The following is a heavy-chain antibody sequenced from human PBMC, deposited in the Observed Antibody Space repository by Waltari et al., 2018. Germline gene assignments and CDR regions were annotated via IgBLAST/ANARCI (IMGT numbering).Heavy chain of an antibody. V-gene: IGHV3-15*01. Sequence: EVQRVQSGGGLVKPGGTLRVSCEASGISFRKVWMTWVGQGPGKGLEWVGRIKSKADGGTTDSAAPVKGRFTISRDDSKNTLYLQMDSLKTEDTAVYYCATGGPQSAVVNFYWGQGTLVTVSS. J-gene: IGHJ4*02. CDR2: IKSKADGGTT. CDR1: GISFRKVW. CDR3: ATGGPQSAVVNFY. D-gene: IGHD5-18*01.